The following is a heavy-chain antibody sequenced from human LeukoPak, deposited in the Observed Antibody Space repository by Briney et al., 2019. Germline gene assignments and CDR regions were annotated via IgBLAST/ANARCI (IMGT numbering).Heavy chain of an antibody. J-gene: IGHJ4*02. V-gene: IGHV4-39*01. D-gene: IGHD3-22*01. CDR1: GGFISGSHYS. CDR3: ARGYDY. Sequence: PSETLSLTCTVSGGFISGSHYSWAWIRHPPGKGLEWIGMINYSGNRYYNPSLWSRATISVDTSTNQFSLNLNSVTAADTAVYYCARGYDYWGQGTLVAVSS. CDR2: INYSGNR.